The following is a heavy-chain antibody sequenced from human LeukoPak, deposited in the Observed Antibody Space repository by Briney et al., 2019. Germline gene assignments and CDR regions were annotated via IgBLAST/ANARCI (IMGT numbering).Heavy chain of an antibody. CDR2: INHSGST. J-gene: IGHJ4*02. V-gene: IGHV4-34*01. CDR1: GGSFSGYY. D-gene: IGHD6-13*01. CDR3: ARASSKDQFDY. Sequence: SETLSLTCAVYGGSFSGYYWSWIRQPPGKGLEWIGEINHSGSTNYNPSLKSRVTISVDTSKNQFSLKLSSVTAADTVVYYCARASSKDQFDYWGQGTLVTVSS.